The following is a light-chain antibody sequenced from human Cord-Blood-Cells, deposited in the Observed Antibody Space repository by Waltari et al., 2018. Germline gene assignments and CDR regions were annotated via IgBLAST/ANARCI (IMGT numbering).Light chain of an antibody. Sequence: DIQMTQSPSSLSASVGDRVTITCQASQDISNYLNWYQQKPGKAPKLLIYDASNLKTGVPSRFSGSGSGTDFTFTISSLQPEDIATYYCQQYDNLRLFTFGPGTKVDIK. CDR2: DAS. CDR3: QQYDNLRLFT. CDR1: QDISNY. J-gene: IGKJ3*01. V-gene: IGKV1-33*01.